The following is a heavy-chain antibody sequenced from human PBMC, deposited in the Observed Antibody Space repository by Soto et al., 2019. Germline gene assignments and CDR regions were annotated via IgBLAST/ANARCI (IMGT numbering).Heavy chain of an antibody. Sequence: PSQTLSLTCAISGDSVSSKSATWNWIRQSPSRGLEWLGRTYYRSKWSTDYAVSVKGRITVSPDTSKNKFSLRLNSVAPEDTAVYYCARALAGSYDYWGQGTLVTVSS. J-gene: IGHJ4*02. CDR2: TYYRSKWST. CDR1: GDSVSSKSAT. CDR3: ARALAGSYDY. D-gene: IGHD1-26*01. V-gene: IGHV6-1*01.